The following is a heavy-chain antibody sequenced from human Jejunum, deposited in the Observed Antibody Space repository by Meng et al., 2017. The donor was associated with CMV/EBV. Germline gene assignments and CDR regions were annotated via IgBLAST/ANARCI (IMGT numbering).Heavy chain of an antibody. Sequence: SGFTLSRFGMHWVRQAPGKGLEWMAFIENDGSNKYYVDSVKGRFTISRDNSKNTLSLQMNSLRSQDTAVYYCTKGAPDKWGSFSWGQGTLVTVSS. D-gene: IGHD7-27*01. CDR1: GFTLSRFG. V-gene: IGHV3-30*02. J-gene: IGHJ4*02. CDR2: IENDGSNK. CDR3: TKGAPDKWGSFS.